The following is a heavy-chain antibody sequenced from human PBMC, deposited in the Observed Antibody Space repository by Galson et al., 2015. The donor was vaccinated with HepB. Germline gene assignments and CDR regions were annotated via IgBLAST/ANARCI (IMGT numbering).Heavy chain of an antibody. Sequence: CAISGDSVSSNSAAWNWIRQSPSRGLEWLGRTYYRSKWYNDYAVSVKSRITINPDTSKNQFSLQLNSVTPEDTAVYYCARDSRRLAEEATGEFDYWGQGTLVTVSS. V-gene: IGHV6-1*01. CDR3: ARDSRRLAEEATGEFDY. D-gene: IGHD1-26*01. CDR1: GDSVSSNSAA. CDR2: TYYRSKWYN. J-gene: IGHJ4*02.